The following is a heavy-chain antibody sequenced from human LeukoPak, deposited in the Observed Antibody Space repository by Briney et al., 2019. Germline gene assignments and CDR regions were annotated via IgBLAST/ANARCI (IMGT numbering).Heavy chain of an antibody. D-gene: IGHD1-26*01. J-gene: IGHJ4*02. CDR2: IYYTAGS. CDR3: GRGLKYSESYVVEY. V-gene: IGHV4-30-4*08. CDR1: GGSVTADNYF. Sequence: SETLSLTCTVSGGSVTADNYFWSWTRQPPGEGLEWIGYIYYTAGSYYNPSLKSRVTMSIDASTNQFSLKLNSVTAADTAVYHCGRGLKYSESYVVEYWGLGTLVTVSS.